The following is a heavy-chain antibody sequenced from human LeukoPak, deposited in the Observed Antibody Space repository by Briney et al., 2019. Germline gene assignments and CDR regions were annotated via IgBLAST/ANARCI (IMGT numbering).Heavy chain of an antibody. J-gene: IGHJ4*02. D-gene: IGHD1-26*01. V-gene: IGHV4-59*01. Sequence: SETLSLTCSVSGGSISTNCCSWFRQPPGKGLEWIGYLYYTGSTNYNPSLKSRVTISVDTSKNQFSLKVRSVTAADTAVYYCARGALYSGSYVTDYWGQGTLVTVSS. CDR2: LYYTGST. CDR1: GGSISTNC. CDR3: ARGALYSGSYVTDY.